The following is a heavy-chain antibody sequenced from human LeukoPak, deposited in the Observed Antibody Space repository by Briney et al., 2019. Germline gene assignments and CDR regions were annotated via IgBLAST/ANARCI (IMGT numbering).Heavy chain of an antibody. Sequence: PGRSLRLSCAASGFTFSSYGMHWVRQAPGMGLEWVAVIWYDGSNKYYADSVKGRFTISRDNSKNTLYLQMNSLRAEDTAVYYCAKDGKDYDYVWGSYRHLPRFDYWGQGTLVTVSS. CDR1: GFTFSSYG. J-gene: IGHJ4*02. CDR2: IWYDGSNK. CDR3: AKDGKDYDYVWGSYRHLPRFDY. V-gene: IGHV3-33*06. D-gene: IGHD3-16*02.